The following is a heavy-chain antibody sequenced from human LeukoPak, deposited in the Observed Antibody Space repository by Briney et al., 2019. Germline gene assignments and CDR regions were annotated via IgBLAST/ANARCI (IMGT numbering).Heavy chain of an antibody. CDR2: FYYSGST. J-gene: IGHJ5*01. CDR3: ASQHHGDYVWFDS. Sequence: SETLSLTCTVSGGSISSRSYSWGWIRQPPGKGLEWIGSFYYSGSTYYNPSLKSRVTMSVDTSESQFSLKLSSVTTADTAVYYCASQHHGDYVWFDSWGKGGLVPVSS. CDR1: GGSISSRSYS. D-gene: IGHD4-17*01. V-gene: IGHV4-39*01.